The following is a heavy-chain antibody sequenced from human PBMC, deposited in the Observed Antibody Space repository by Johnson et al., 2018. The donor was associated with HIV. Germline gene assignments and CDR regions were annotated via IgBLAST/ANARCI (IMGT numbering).Heavy chain of an antibody. Sequence: QVQLVESGGGAVQPGTSLRLSCAASGFTFNRYAMHWVRQAPGKGLEWVSVIWYDGSTEYYADSVKGRFTISRDNSKNTLYLQMNSLRAEDTAVFYCAKIVATSDDVSDFWGQGTMVTVSS. D-gene: IGHD5-12*01. CDR3: AKIVATSDDVSDF. V-gene: IGHV3-33*06. CDR2: IWYDGSTE. CDR1: GFTFNRYA. J-gene: IGHJ3*01.